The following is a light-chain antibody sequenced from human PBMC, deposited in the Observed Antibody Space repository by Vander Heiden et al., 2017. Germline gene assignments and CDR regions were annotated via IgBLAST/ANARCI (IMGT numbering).Light chain of an antibody. Sequence: DIQMTQYPSSLSASVGDRVTITCRASQSISSYLNWYQQKPGKAPKLLIYAASSLQSGVPSRFSGSGSGTDFTLTIRSLQPEDFATYYCQQSYSTWTFGQGTKVEIK. CDR2: AAS. V-gene: IGKV1-39*01. CDR1: QSISSY. CDR3: QQSYSTWT. J-gene: IGKJ1*01.